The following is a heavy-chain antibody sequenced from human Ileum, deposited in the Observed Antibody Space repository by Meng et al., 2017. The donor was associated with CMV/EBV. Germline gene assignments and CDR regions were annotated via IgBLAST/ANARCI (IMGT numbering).Heavy chain of an antibody. V-gene: IGHV7-4-1*02. CDR3: TKGAGAHTARFDY. D-gene: IGHD5-18*01. CDR1: GYTFISYG. Sequence: QVQLVQSGSELKEPGASVKVSCKTSGYTFISYGINWVREAPGQRLEWMGWINTNTGNPTYAQDFTGRFVFSLVTSVSTAYLQISSLRAEDTAVYYCTKGAGAHTARFDYWGQGTLVTVSS. CDR2: INTNTGNP. J-gene: IGHJ4*02.